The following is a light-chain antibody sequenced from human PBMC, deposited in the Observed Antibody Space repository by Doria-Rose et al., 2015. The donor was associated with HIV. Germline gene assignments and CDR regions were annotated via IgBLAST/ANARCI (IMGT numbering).Light chain of an antibody. J-gene: IGKJ1*01. V-gene: IGKV3-20*01. CDR2: DGS. CDR3: HQYGTSWT. CDR1: QSFSSTY. Sequence: EIVMTQSPGTLSLSPGERATLSRRASQSFSSTYLAWYQQKPGQAPSLLIYDGSTRATGIPDRFSASGYGTDFTLTINRLEPEDFALYYCHQYGTSWTFGQGTKVEI.